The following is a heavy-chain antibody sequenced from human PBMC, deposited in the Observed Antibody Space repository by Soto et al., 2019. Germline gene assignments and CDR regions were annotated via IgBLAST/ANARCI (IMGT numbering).Heavy chain of an antibody. D-gene: IGHD1-26*01. CDR3: AREAYKRGATNPFFDY. V-gene: IGHV4-39*02. J-gene: IGHJ4*02. Sequence: SETLSLTCTVSGGSISSSSYYWGWIRQPPGKGLEWIGSIYYSGSTYYNPSLKSRVTISVDTSKNHFSLKLSSVTAADTAVYYCAREAYKRGATNPFFDYWGQGTLVTVSS. CDR2: IYYSGST. CDR1: GGSISSSSYY.